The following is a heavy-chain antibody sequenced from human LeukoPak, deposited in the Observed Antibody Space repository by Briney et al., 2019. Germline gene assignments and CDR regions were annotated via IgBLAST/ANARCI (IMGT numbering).Heavy chain of an antibody. CDR3: AKVIKQQLDAFDI. CDR2: ISWNSGSI. CDR1: GFTFSSYS. Sequence: PGGSLRLSCAASGFTFSSYSMNWVRQAPGKGLEWVSGISWNSGSIGYADSVKGRFTISRDNAKNSLYLQRNSLRAEDTALYYCAKVIKQQLDAFDIWGQGTMVTVSS. V-gene: IGHV3-9*01. D-gene: IGHD6-13*01. J-gene: IGHJ3*02.